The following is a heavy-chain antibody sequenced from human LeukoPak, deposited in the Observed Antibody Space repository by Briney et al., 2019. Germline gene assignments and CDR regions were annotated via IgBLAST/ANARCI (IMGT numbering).Heavy chain of an antibody. Sequence: PSETLSLTCTVSGGSISGSGYYWVWIRQPPGKGLEWIATIYYTGSTYYNPSLKSRVTISVDTSKNQFSLRLGSVTAADTAMYYCARERTGYSSSWNKGPHYYYYYYMDVWGKGTTVTISS. CDR3: ARERTGYSSSWNKGPHYYYYYYMDV. D-gene: IGHD6-13*01. J-gene: IGHJ6*03. V-gene: IGHV4-39*07. CDR2: IYYTGST. CDR1: GGSISGSGYY.